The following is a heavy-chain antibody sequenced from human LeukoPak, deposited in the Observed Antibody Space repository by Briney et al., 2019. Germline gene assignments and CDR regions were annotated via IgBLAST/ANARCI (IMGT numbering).Heavy chain of an antibody. CDR3: ARPRTLNYYDSSGYSVSYFDY. CDR2: IIPMFGTA. D-gene: IGHD3-22*01. Sequence: SVKVSCKASGGTLSSYTISWVRQAPGQGLEWMGRIIPMFGTAHYAQKLQGRATITADESTRTAHLELSGLRSDDAAVYYCARPRTLNYYDSSGYSVSYFDYWGQGTLVTVSS. V-gene: IGHV1-69*13. CDR1: GGTLSSYT. J-gene: IGHJ4*02.